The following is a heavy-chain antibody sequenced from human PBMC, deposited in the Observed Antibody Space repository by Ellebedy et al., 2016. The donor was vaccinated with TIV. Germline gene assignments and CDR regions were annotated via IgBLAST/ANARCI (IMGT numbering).Heavy chain of an antibody. V-gene: IGHV3-74*01. D-gene: IGHD3-10*02. Sequence: PGGSLRPSCAASGFTFNNHWIHWVRQAPGKGLVWVSRINRDGSSTDYADSVKGRFTISRDNAKNTVYAQMNSLRAEDTAVYYCARGARDVYGMDVWGQGTTVTVSS. CDR2: INRDGSST. CDR3: ARGARDVYGMDV. CDR1: GFTFNNHW. J-gene: IGHJ6*02.